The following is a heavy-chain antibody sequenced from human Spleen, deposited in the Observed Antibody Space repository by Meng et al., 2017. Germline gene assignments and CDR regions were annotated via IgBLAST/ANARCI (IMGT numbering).Heavy chain of an antibody. J-gene: IGHJ3*02. CDR2: ISWDGGST. D-gene: IGHD3-10*01. Sequence: GGSLRLSCAASGFTFDDYAMHWVRQAPGKGLEWVSLISWDGGSTYYADSVEGRFTFSRDNSKNSLYLQMNSLRAEDTAVYYCARRIIGLRSLDIWGQGTMVTVSS. CDR3: ARRIIGLRSLDI. CDR1: GFTFDDYA. V-gene: IGHV3-43D*04.